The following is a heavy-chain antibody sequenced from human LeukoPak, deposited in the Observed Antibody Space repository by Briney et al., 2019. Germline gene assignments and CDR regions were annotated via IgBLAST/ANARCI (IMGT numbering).Heavy chain of an antibody. CDR1: GDSVSRSDSY. CDR2: IYYSGRT. D-gene: IGHD3-10*01. CDR3: ASRGGQGAFDI. J-gene: IGHJ3*02. V-gene: IGHV4-39*01. Sequence: PSETLSLTCSVSGDSVSRSDSYWDWIRQPPGKGLEWIGTIYYSGRTYYSPSLKSRVTMSVDPSNNQFSLNLRSVTAADTAVYYCASRGGQGAFDIWGQGTMVTVSS.